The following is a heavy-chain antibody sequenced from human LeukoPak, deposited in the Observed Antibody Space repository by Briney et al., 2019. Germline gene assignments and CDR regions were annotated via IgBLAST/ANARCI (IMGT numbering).Heavy chain of an antibody. J-gene: IGHJ4*02. V-gene: IGHV3-21*01. CDR1: GFTFSRYS. CDR2: ISSSSSYI. CDR3: ARDMVRGVITGSGEDY. Sequence: PGGSLRLSCAASGFTFSRYSMTWVRQAPGKGLEWVSSISSSSSYIYYADSVKGRFTISRDNAKNSLYLQMNSLRAEDTAVYYCARDMVRGVITGSGEDYWGQGTLVTVSS. D-gene: IGHD3-10*01.